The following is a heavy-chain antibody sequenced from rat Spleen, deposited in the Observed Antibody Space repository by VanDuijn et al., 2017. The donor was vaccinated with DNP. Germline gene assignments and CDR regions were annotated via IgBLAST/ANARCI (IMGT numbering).Heavy chain of an antibody. CDR2: ISSDGSDT. CDR3: ASRPPPTRGPFDY. V-gene: IGHV5-7*01. J-gene: IGHJ2*01. Sequence: EVQLVESGGGLVQPGRSLKLSCAVSRITFSDHNMAWVRQAPKKGLEWVATISSDGSDTYYRDSVKGRFTISRDNARSTLYLQVDSLRSEDPATYYCASRPPPTRGPFDYWGQGVAVTVSS. CDR1: RITFSDHN. D-gene: IGHD1-4*01.